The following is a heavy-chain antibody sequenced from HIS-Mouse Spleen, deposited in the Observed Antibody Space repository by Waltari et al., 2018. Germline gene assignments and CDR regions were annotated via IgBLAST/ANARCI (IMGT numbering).Heavy chain of an antibody. J-gene: IGHJ4*02. CDR1: GFTFSSYG. V-gene: IGHV3-33*06. CDR3: AKGGLMVYAIGDY. D-gene: IGHD2-8*01. CDR2: IWYDGSNK. Sequence: QVQLVASGGGVVQPGRSLRLSCAASGFTFSSYGLHWVRQAPGKGLEWVAVIWYDGSNKYYADSVKGRFTISRDNSKNTLYLQMNSLRAEDTAVYYCAKGGLMVYAIGDYWGQGTLVTVSS.